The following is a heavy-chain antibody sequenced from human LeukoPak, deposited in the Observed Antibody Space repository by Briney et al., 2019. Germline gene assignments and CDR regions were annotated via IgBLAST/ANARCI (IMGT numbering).Heavy chain of an antibody. J-gene: IGHJ4*02. Sequence: TSETLSLTCAVYGGSFSGYYWSWIRQPPGKGLDWIGEINHSGSTNYNPSLKSRVTISVDTSKNQFSLKLSSVTAADTAVYYCARDASAGDCSGGSCYIDYWGQGTLVTVSS. V-gene: IGHV4-34*01. CDR2: INHSGST. CDR3: ARDASAGDCSGGSCYIDY. CDR1: GGSFSGYY. D-gene: IGHD2-15*01.